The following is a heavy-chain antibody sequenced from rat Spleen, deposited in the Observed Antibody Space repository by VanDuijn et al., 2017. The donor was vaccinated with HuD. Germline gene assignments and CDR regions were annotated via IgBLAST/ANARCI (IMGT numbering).Heavy chain of an antibody. CDR2: INSAGST. V-gene: IGHV3-3*01. D-gene: IGHD1-9*01. Sequence: EVQLQESGPALVKPSQSLSLTCSVTGYSITSNYWGWIRKFPGNKLEWMGYINSAGSTNYNPSLKSRISITRDTSKNQFFLQVNSVTTEDTATYYCARDTYYGYTPFDYWGQGVMVTVSS. J-gene: IGHJ2*01. CDR3: ARDTYYGYTPFDY. CDR1: GYSITSNY.